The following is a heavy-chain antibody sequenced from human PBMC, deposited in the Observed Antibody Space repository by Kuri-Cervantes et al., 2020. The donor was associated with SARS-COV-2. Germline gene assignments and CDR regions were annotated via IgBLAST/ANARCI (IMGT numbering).Heavy chain of an antibody. CDR3: ARDSHRSGYLYYFDY. J-gene: IGHJ4*02. Sequence: SETLSLTCTVSGGSISSYYWSWIRQPAGKGLEWIGCIYTSGSTNYNPSLKSRVTMSVDTSKNQFSLKLSSVTAADTAVYYCARDSHRSGYLYYFDYWGQGTLVTVSS. V-gene: IGHV4-4*07. D-gene: IGHD3-3*01. CDR2: IYTSGST. CDR1: GGSISSYY.